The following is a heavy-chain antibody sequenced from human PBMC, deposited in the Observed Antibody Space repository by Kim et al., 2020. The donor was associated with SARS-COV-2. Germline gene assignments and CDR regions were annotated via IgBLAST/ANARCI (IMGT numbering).Heavy chain of an antibody. J-gene: IGHJ6*02. V-gene: IGHV1-3*01. CDR3: ARDLAPYYYYYGMDV. Sequence: QKFQGRVTITRDTSASTAYMELSSLRSEDTAVYYCARDLAPYYYYYGMDVWGQGTTVTVSS. D-gene: IGHD3-3*02.